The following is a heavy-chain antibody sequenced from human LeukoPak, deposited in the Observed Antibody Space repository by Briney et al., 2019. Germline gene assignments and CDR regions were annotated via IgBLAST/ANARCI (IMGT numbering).Heavy chain of an antibody. J-gene: IGHJ3*02. V-gene: IGHV3-33*01. CDR2: IRYDGTNT. CDR3: ARDFCSGGSCYPDAFDI. Sequence: GRSLRLSCAASGFTFSSYGMHWVRQAPGKGLEWVAVIRYDGTNTYYADSVKGRFTISRDNSKNTLYLQMNSLRAEDTAVYYCARDFCSGGSCYPDAFDIWGQGTMVTVSS. D-gene: IGHD2-15*01. CDR1: GFTFSSYG.